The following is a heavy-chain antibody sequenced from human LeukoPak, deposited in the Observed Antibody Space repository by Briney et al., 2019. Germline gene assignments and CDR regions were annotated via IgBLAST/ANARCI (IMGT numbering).Heavy chain of an antibody. Sequence: PGGSLRLSCAVSGFTFRRHWMTWVRQAPGKGLEWVSSISSSSSYIYYADSVKGRFTISRDNAKNSLYLQMNSLRAEDTAVYYCARDAQLLWFGESSGAFDIWGQGTMVTVSS. CDR2: ISSSSSYI. CDR1: GFTFRRHW. D-gene: IGHD3-10*01. CDR3: ARDAQLLWFGESSGAFDI. V-gene: IGHV3-21*01. J-gene: IGHJ3*02.